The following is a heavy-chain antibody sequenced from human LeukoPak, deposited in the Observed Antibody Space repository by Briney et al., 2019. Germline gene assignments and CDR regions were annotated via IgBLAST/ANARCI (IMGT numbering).Heavy chain of an antibody. CDR1: GGTFSSYA. V-gene: IGHV1-69*01. J-gene: IGHJ6*02. D-gene: IGHD3-9*01. CDR2: IIPIFGTA. Sequence: SVKVSCKASGGTFSSYAISWVRQAPGQGLEWMGGIIPIFGTANYAQKFQGRVTITADESTSTAYMELSSLRSEDTAVYYCASDLEPPCYDILTGYASDGMDVWGQGTTVTVSS. CDR3: ASDLEPPCYDILTGYASDGMDV.